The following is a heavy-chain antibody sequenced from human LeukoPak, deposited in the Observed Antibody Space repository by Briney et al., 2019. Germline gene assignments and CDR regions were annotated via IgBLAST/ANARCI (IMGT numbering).Heavy chain of an antibody. CDR2: ISYDGSNK. D-gene: IGHD3-10*01. Sequence: QSGGSLRLSCAASGFTFSSYAMHWVRQAPGKGLEWVAVISYDGSNKYYADSVKGRFTISRDNSENTLYVEMNSLRAEDTAIYYCAKSRSGSANWALRIFDNWGQGTLVSVSS. V-gene: IGHV3-30-3*02. CDR3: AKSRSGSANWALRIFDN. CDR1: GFTFSSYA. J-gene: IGHJ4*02.